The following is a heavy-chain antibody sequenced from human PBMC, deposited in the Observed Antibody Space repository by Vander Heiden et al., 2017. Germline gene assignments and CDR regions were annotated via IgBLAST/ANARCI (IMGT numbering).Heavy chain of an antibody. D-gene: IGHD3-22*01. CDR2: IYYSGST. CDR1: GGSISSSSYY. CDR3: ARGSSGYYYGMDV. J-gene: IGHJ6*02. Sequence: QLQLQESGPGLVKPSETLSLTCPVSGGSISSSSYYWGWIRQPPGKGLEWIGSIYYSGSTYYNPSLKSRVTISVDTSKNQFSLKLSSVTAADTAVYYCARGSSGYYYGMDVWGQGTTVTVSS. V-gene: IGHV4-39*01.